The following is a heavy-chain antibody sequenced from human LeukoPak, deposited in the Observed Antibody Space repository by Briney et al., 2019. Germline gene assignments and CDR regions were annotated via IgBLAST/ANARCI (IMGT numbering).Heavy chain of an antibody. CDR2: IHNYETTE. Sequence: GGSLRLSCAASGFTFSSFGMHWVRQTPGKGLEWVTFIHNYETTEYYADSVKGRFTISRDNAKNSLYLQMNSLRAEDTAVYYCARVGSHRNSGYDSWGQGTLVTVSS. CDR1: GFTFSSFG. J-gene: IGHJ5*01. D-gene: IGHD5-12*01. V-gene: IGHV3-30*02. CDR3: ARVGSHRNSGYDS.